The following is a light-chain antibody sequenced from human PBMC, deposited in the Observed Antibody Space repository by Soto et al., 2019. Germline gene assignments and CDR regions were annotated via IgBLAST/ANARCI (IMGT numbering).Light chain of an antibody. J-gene: IGKJ1*01. CDR3: QHYNNWPPWT. CDR2: DAS. CDR1: QSVSNN. Sequence: ETVMTQSPATLSVSPGERATLFCRASQSVSNNLAWYQQKPGQAPRLLIYDASTRATGIPARLSGSGSGTEFALTISSLQSEDFAVYYCQHYNNWPPWTFGQGTKVEIK. V-gene: IGKV3-15*01.